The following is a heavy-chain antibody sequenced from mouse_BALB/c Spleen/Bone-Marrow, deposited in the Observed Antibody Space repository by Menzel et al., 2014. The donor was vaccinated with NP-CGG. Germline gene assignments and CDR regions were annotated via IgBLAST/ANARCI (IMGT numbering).Heavy chain of an antibody. Sequence: VQLQQSGTELVRTGTSVKISCKASGYAFTNYWLGWVKQRPGHGLEWIGDIYPGSGNTYYNEKFKGKVTLTADKSSSTAYMQLRGLTSEDSAVYFCTRRRSLDYWGQGTTLTVSS. J-gene: IGHJ2*01. CDR1: GYAFTNYW. CDR2: IYPGSGNT. CDR3: TRRRSLDY. V-gene: IGHV1-63*01.